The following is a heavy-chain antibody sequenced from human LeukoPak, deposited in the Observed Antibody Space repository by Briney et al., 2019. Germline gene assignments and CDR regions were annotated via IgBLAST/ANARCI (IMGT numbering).Heavy chain of an antibody. CDR2: IYHSGST. CDR3: VSRLGSGWFDP. CDR1: GGSISSGGYS. J-gene: IGHJ5*02. V-gene: IGHV4-30-2*01. Sequence: PSQTLSLTCAVSGGSISSGGYSWSWIRQPPGKGLEWIGYIYHSGSTYYNPSLKSRVTISVDRSKNQFSLKLSSVTAADTAVYYCVSRLGSGWFDPWGQGTLVTVSS. D-gene: IGHD7-27*01.